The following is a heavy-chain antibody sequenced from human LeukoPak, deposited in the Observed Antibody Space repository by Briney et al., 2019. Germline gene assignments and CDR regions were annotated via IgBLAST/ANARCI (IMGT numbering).Heavy chain of an antibody. Sequence: GESLRLSCAASGFTFSNAWMSWVRQAPGKGLEWVGRIKSKTDGGTTDYAAPVKGRFTISRDDSKNTLYLQMNSLKTEDTAVYYCTTDVSMVRGVGLSGDYWGQGTLVTVSS. J-gene: IGHJ4*02. D-gene: IGHD3-10*01. CDR2: IKSKTDGGTT. CDR1: GFTFSNAW. V-gene: IGHV3-15*01. CDR3: TTDVSMVRGVGLSGDY.